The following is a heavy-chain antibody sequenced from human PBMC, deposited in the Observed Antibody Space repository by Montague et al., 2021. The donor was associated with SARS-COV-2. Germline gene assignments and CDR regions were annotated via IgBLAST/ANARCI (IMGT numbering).Heavy chain of an antibody. Sequence: CAISGVSVSRKSDAWNGLRRAPLKGLEGRGRTDYRSKWYNDYAVSVKSRRTINPDTSKNQISLQLNSVTPEDTAVYYCARTSASSDYWGQGTLVTVSS. D-gene: IGHD1-26*01. CDR2: TDYRSKWYN. J-gene: IGHJ4*02. V-gene: IGHV6-1*01. CDR3: ARTSASSDY. CDR1: GVSVSRKSDA.